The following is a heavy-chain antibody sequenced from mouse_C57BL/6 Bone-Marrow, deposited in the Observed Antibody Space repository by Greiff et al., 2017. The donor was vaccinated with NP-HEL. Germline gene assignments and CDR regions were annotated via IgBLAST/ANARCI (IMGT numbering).Heavy chain of an antibody. D-gene: IGHD1-1*01. CDR2: INPNYGTT. CDR3: ANYYGSSFYAMDY. J-gene: IGHJ4*01. V-gene: IGHV1-39*01. CDR1: GYSFTDYN. Sequence: LVESGPELVKPGASVKISCKASGYSFTDYNMNWVKQSNGKSLEWIGVINPNYGTTSYNQKFKGKATLTVDQSSSTAYMQLNSLTSEDSAVYYCANYYGSSFYAMDYWGQGTSVTVSS.